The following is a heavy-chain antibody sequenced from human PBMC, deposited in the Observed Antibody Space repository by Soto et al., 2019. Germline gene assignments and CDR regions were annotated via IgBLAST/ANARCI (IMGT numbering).Heavy chain of an antibody. CDR2: IWYDGSNK. CDR3: ARDPVGQFVLIGMDV. J-gene: IGHJ6*02. Sequence: QVQLVESGGGVVQPGRSLRLSCAASGFTFSSYGMHWVRQAPGKGLEWVAVIWYDGSNKYYADSVKGRFTISRDNSKNTLYLQTNSLRAEDTAVYYCARDPVGQFVLIGMDVWGQGTTVTVSS. V-gene: IGHV3-33*01. D-gene: IGHD6-6*01. CDR1: GFTFSSYG.